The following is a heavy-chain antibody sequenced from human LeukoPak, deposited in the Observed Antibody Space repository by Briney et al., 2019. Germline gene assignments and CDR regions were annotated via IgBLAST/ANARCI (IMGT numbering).Heavy chain of an antibody. CDR2: INPNSGGT. J-gene: IGHJ3*02. Sequence: ASVKVPCKASGYTFTGYYIHWVRQAPGQGLEWMGWINPNSGGTNYAQKFQGRVTMTRDTSISTAYMELSRLRSDDTAVYYCARDGIAVAGTDAFDIWGQGTMVTVSS. CDR3: ARDGIAVAGTDAFDI. CDR1: GYTFTGYY. D-gene: IGHD6-19*01. V-gene: IGHV1-2*02.